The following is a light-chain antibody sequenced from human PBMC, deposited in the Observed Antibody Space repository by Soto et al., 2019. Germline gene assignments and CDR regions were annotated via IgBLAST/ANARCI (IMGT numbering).Light chain of an antibody. CDR1: QSVSSNY. Sequence: EIVLTQSPGTLSLSPGERATLSCRASQSVSSNYLAWYQLKPGQAPRLLIYGASSRATGIPDRFSGSGSGTDFTLTISRLEPEDFAVYYCQQYSSAPLTFGGGTKVDIK. CDR3: QQYSSAPLT. V-gene: IGKV3-20*01. J-gene: IGKJ4*01. CDR2: GAS.